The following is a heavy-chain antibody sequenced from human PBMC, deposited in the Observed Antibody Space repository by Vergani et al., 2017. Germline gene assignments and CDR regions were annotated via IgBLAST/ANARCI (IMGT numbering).Heavy chain of an antibody. CDR3: ARWGVYYYDSSGYYYGLNY. D-gene: IGHD3-22*01. CDR2: IYHSGSP. V-gene: IGHV4-4*02. J-gene: IGHJ4*02. CDR1: GGSISSSNW. Sequence: QVQLQESGPGLVKPSGTLSLTCAVSGGSISSSNWWSWVRQPPGKGLEWIGEIYHSGSPNYNPSLKSRVTISVDKSKNQFSLKLGSVTAADTAVYYCARWGVYYYDSSGYYYGLNYWGQGTLVTVSS.